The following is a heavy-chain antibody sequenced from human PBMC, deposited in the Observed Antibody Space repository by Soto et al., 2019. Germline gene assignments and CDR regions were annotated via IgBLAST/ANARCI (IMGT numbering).Heavy chain of an antibody. Sequence: SETLSLTCAVYGGSFSGYYWSWIRQPPGKGLEWIGEINHSGSTNYNPSLKSRVTISVDTSKNQFSLKLSSVTAADTAVYYCARDSARNLAFDIWGQGTMVTVSS. V-gene: IGHV4-34*01. CDR3: ARDSARNLAFDI. J-gene: IGHJ3*02. D-gene: IGHD2-15*01. CDR2: INHSGST. CDR1: GGSFSGYY.